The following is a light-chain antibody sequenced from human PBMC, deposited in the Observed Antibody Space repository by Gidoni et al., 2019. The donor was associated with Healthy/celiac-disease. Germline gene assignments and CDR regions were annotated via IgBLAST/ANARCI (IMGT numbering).Light chain of an antibody. Sequence: ELVMTQPPATLSLSPGERATLPCRASQRVSSSYLSWYQQKPGQAPRLLTYGASRRATGIPARFSGSVSGTDFTLTISSLQPEDFAVYYCQQDYNLPYTFGQGTKLEIK. CDR2: GAS. J-gene: IGKJ2*01. V-gene: IGKV3D-7*01. CDR3: QQDYNLPYT. CDR1: QRVSSSY.